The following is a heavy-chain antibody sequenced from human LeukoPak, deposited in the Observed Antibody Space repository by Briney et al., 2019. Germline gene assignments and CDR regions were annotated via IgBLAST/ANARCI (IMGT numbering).Heavy chain of an antibody. Sequence: SETLSLTCTVSGYSISSGYYWGRIRPPPGKGLEGIGSIYHSGSTYYNPSLKSRVTISVDTSKNQFSLKLSSVTAADTAVYYCARSDIVVVPAANMAHMDVWGKGTTVTVSS. CDR3: ARSDIVVVPAANMAHMDV. J-gene: IGHJ6*03. CDR1: GYSISSGYY. D-gene: IGHD2-2*01. CDR2: IYHSGST. V-gene: IGHV4-38-2*02.